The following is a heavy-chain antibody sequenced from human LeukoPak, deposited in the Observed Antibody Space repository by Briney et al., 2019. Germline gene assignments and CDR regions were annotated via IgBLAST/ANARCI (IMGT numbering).Heavy chain of an antibody. CDR2: IRYDGSNK. V-gene: IGHV3-30*02. J-gene: IGHJ4*02. CDR3: AKDGCSSTSCSLIE. Sequence: AGGSLRLSCAASGFTFSSYGMHWVRQAPGKGLEWVAFIRYDGSNKYYADSAKGRFTISRDNSKNTLYLQMNSLRAEDTAVYYCAKDGCSSTSCSLIEWGQGTLVTVSS. D-gene: IGHD2-2*01. CDR1: GFTFSSYG.